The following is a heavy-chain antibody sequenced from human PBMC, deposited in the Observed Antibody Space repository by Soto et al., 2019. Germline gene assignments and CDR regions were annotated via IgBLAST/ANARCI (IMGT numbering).Heavy chain of an antibody. V-gene: IGHV3-23*01. CDR1: GIEFSNYA. CDR2: SSASGRSR. CDR3: AKDGNWLDVYFDV. D-gene: IGHD6-19*01. Sequence: AGGSLRLSCVASGIEFSNYAMSWVRQAPGKGLEWVSISSASGRSRYHADSVKDRFTISRDNSKNTLYLHMTNLRAEDTAVYYCAKDGNWLDVYFDVWGQGTPVTVSS. J-gene: IGHJ4*02.